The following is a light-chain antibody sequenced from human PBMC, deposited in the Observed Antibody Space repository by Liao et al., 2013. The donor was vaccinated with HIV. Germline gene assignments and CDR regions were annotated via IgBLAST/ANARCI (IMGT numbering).Light chain of an antibody. Sequence: SYELTQPPSVSVSPGQTATITCSGDKLGDKLGEKYTSWYQQRPGQSPVLVIYQDTKRPSGIPERFSGSNSGNTATLTISGTQAMDEADYYCQAWDSSTAVFGGGTKLTVL. CDR2: QDT. V-gene: IGLV3-1*01. CDR3: QAWDSSTAV. CDR1: KLGEKY. J-gene: IGLJ3*02.